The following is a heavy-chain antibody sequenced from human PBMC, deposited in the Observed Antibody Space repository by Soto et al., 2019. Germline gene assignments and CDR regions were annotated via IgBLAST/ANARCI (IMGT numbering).Heavy chain of an antibody. CDR1: GGSISSSSYY. D-gene: IGHD3-9*01. Sequence: SETLSLTCSVSGGSISSSSYYWAWIRQPPGKGLVWIGSIYYIGSTYYNPSLKSRVTISVDTSKNQFSLKLSSVTAADTAVYYCARRESYDILTGYYHFDYWGQGTLVTVSS. V-gene: IGHV4-39*01. CDR3: ARRESYDILTGYYHFDY. CDR2: IYYIGST. J-gene: IGHJ4*02.